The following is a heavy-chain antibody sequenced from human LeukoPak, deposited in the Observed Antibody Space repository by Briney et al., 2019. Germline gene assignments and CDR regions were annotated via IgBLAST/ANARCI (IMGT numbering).Heavy chain of an antibody. V-gene: IGHV3-43*02. CDR2: ISGDGGST. D-gene: IGHD3-22*01. J-gene: IGHJ6*03. CDR1: GFTFDDYA. Sequence: PGGSLRLSCAASGFTFDDYAMHWVRQAPGKGLEWVSLISGDGGSTYYADSVKGRFTISRDNSKNSLYLQMNSLRTEDTALYYCAKDITYYYDSSGYYLGYMDVWGKGTTVTVSS. CDR3: AKDITYYYDSSGYYLGYMDV.